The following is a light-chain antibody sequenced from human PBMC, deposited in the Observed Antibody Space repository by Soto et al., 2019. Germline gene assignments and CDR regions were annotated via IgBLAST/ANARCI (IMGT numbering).Light chain of an antibody. J-gene: IGLJ2*01. CDR2: QDS. CDR1: KLGNKY. V-gene: IGLV3-1*01. CDR3: QAWDSSTVV. Sequence: SYELTQPPSVSVSPGQTASITCSGHKLGNKYACWYQQKPGQSPVLVIYQDSKRPSGIPERFSGSNSGNTATLTISGTQAMDEADYSCQAWDSSTVVFGGGTKLT.